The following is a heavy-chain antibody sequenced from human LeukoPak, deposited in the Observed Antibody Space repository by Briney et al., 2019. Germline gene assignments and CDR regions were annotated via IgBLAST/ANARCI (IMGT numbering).Heavy chain of an antibody. CDR2: IHYSGST. J-gene: IGHJ4*02. V-gene: IGHV4-59*01. Sequence: SETLSLTCTVSGGSISSYYWSWIRQPPGKGLEWIGYIHYSGSTNYNPSLKSRVTISVDTSKNQFSLKLSSVTAADTAVYYCARELRLGELSLYYFDYWGQGTLVTVSS. CDR1: GGSISSYY. D-gene: IGHD3-16*02. CDR3: ARELRLGELSLYYFDY.